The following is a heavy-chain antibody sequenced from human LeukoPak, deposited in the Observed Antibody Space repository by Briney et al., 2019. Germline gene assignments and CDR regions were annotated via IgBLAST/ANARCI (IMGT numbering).Heavy chain of an antibody. CDR1: GGSISSSSYY. J-gene: IGHJ4*02. Sequence: LSLTCTVSGGSISSSSYYWGWIRQAPGKGLEWVSYISSSGSTIYYADSVKGRFTISRDNAKNSPYLQMNSLRAEDTAVYYCARTNYFDPDYWGQGTLVTVSS. D-gene: IGHD3-9*01. V-gene: IGHV3-11*01. CDR3: ARTNYFDPDY. CDR2: ISSSGSTI.